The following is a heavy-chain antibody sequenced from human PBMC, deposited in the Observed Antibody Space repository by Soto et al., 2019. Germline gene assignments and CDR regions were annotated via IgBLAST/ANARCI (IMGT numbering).Heavy chain of an antibody. Sequence: GGSLRLSCAASGFTFSSYGMHWVRQAPGKGLEWVAVIWYDGSNKYYADSVKGRFTISRDNSKNTLYLQMNSLRAEDTAVYYCASSYSSSSYFDYWGQGTLVPVSP. V-gene: IGHV3-33*01. CDR3: ASSYSSSSYFDY. CDR1: GFTFSSYG. CDR2: IWYDGSNK. D-gene: IGHD6-6*01. J-gene: IGHJ4*02.